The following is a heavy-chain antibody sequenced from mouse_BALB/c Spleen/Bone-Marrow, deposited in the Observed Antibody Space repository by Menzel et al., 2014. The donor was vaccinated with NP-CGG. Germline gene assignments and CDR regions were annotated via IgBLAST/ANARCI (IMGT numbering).Heavy chain of an antibody. Sequence: VQLVESGAELVKPGASVKLSCKASGYTFTSYWMHWVKQRPGQGLEWIGEINPSNGRTNYNEKFKSKATLTVDKSYSTAYMQLSSQTSEDSAVYYCARCYYGTYFDYWGQGTTLTVSS. CDR3: ARCYYGTYFDY. D-gene: IGHD2-1*01. J-gene: IGHJ2*01. CDR2: INPSNGRT. CDR1: GYTFTSYW. V-gene: IGHV1S81*02.